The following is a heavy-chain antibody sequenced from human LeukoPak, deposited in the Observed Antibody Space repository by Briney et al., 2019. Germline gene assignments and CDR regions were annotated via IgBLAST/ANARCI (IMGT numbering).Heavy chain of an antibody. D-gene: IGHD4-17*01. CDR3: AREDYGDYGFYFDY. J-gene: IGHJ4*02. CDR1: GFTFSNYA. CDR2: ISYDGSNK. Sequence: GGSLRLSCAASGFTFSNYAMHWVRQAPGKGLEWVALISYDGSNKYYADSVKGRFTISRDNSKNTLYLQMNSLRAEDTAVYYCAREDYGDYGFYFDYWGQGTLVTVSS. V-gene: IGHV3-30*04.